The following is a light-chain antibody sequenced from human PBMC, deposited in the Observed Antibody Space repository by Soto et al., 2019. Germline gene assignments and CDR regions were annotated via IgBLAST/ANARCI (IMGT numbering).Light chain of an antibody. V-gene: IGKV1-33*01. CDR2: DAS. J-gene: IGKJ4*01. CDR1: QDISNY. CDR3: QQYDNLPLT. Sequence: DIQMTQSPSSLSASVGDRVTITCQASQDISNYLNWYQQKPGKAPKLLIYDASNLETGVPSRFSGSGSGTDFTFTISSLQPEDFETYYRQQYDNLPLTFGGGTKVEIK.